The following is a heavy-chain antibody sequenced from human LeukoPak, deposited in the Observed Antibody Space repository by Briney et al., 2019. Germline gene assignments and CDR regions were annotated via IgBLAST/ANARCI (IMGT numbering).Heavy chain of an antibody. CDR1: GGSISSRTYY. Sequence: AGALSLTCTVSGGSISSRTYYWACPPQPTGKGLEGIGNNNYSGKITYNPSLKTRVTVYLDTSKNQFSLTLSSVTAADNAVYCGGSNCGDWRTDYWGQGTLVTVSS. V-gene: IGHV4-39*07. CDR2: NNYSGKI. CDR3: GSNCGDWRTDY. D-gene: IGHD2-21*02. J-gene: IGHJ4*02.